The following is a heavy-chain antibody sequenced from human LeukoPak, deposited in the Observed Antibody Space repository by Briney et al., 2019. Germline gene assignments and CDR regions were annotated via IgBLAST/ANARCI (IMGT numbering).Heavy chain of an antibody. Sequence: GESLKISCRGSGFRFTSSWIGWVRQMPGKGLEWMGIIYPGDSDTRYSPSSQGQVTISADKSISTAYLQWSSLKASDTAMYYCARREGEREFDYWGQGTLVTVSS. CDR2: IYPGDSDT. V-gene: IGHV5-51*01. J-gene: IGHJ4*02. CDR3: ARREGEREFDY. CDR1: GFRFTSSW. D-gene: IGHD1-1*01.